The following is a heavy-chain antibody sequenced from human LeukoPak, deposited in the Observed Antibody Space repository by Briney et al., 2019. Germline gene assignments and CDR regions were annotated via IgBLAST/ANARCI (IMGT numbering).Heavy chain of an antibody. Sequence: SGGSLRLSCAASGFTFTTYAMNWGRQAPGKGLEWGSVISGSGGSTYYADSVKGRFTISRDNSKNTLYLEVNSLRAEDTAVYYCATAFYFDSSGPYWYFDLWGRGTLVTVSS. CDR1: GFTFTTYA. CDR3: ATAFYFDSSGPYWYFDL. CDR2: ISGSGGST. V-gene: IGHV3-23*01. J-gene: IGHJ2*01. D-gene: IGHD3-22*01.